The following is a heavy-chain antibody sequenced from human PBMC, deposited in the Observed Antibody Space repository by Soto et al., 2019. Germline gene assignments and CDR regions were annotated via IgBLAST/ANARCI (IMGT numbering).Heavy chain of an antibody. V-gene: IGHV3-23*01. CDR3: AKDRGGRGNEIDQ. CDR1: GFTFSSSA. J-gene: IGHJ4*02. CDR2: ISPSGDKT. Sequence: EVQLLESGGGLVQPGGSLRLSCAASGFTFSSSAMSWVRQAPGKGLEWVSTISPSGDKTYQADSAKGRFTISRDNSKNTLNLRMNSLRGDDTAVYYCAKDRGGRGNEIDQWGQGALVTVSS. D-gene: IGHD3-10*01.